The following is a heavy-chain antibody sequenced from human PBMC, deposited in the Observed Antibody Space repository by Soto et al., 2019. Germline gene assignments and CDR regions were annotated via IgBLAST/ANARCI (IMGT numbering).Heavy chain of an antibody. CDR2: ISYDGSNK. CDR3: AKGGRQWLVTSDFKY. CDR1: GFTFSSYG. Sequence: GGSLRLSCAASGFTFSSYGMHWVRQAPGKGLEWVAVISYDGSNKYYADSVKGRFTISRDNSKNTVSLEMTSLRAEDTAVYYCAKGGRQWLVTSDFKYWGQGALVTVSS. D-gene: IGHD6-19*01. V-gene: IGHV3-30*18. J-gene: IGHJ4*02.